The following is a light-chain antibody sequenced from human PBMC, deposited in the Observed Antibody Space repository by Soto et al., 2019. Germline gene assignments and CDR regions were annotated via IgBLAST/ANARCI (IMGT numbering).Light chain of an antibody. CDR3: RSYAGSDILV. Sequence: QSALTQPPSASGSRGQSVTISCTGTSVDINDVYWVQQHPDKAPKLIICEVNKRPSGVPDRFSGSKSGNTASLTVSGLQDDDEDDYYCRSYAGSDILVFGGGTKLTVL. J-gene: IGLJ3*02. V-gene: IGLV2-8*01. CDR1: SVDIND. CDR2: EVN.